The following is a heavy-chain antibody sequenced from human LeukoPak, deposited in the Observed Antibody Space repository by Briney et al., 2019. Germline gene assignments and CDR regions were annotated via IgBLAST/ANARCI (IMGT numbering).Heavy chain of an antibody. CDR3: AKGSSSSRPYYFDY. CDR1: GFTFSTYA. D-gene: IGHD6-6*01. V-gene: IGHV3-23*01. Sequence: PGGSLRLSCTASGFTFSTYAMSWVRQAPGKGLEWFSAITGGGDDTYYADSVKGRFTISRDNSKNTLYLQVNSLRVEDTAVYYCAKGSSSSRPYYFDYWGQGALVTVSS. CDR2: ITGGGDDT. J-gene: IGHJ4*02.